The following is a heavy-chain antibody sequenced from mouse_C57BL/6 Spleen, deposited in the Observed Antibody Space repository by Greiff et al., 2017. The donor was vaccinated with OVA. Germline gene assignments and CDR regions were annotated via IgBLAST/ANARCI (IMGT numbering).Heavy chain of an antibody. V-gene: IGHV3-6*01. CDR1: GYSITSGYY. CDR2: ISYDGSN. J-gene: IGHJ1*03. D-gene: IGHD1-1*01. Sequence: VQLKESGPGLVKPSQSLSLTCSVTGYSITSGYYWNWIRQFPGNKLEWMGYISYDGSNNYNPSLKNRISITRDTSKNQFFLKLNSVTTEDTATYYCARTGDYYYGSSYWYFDVWGTGTTVTVSS. CDR3: ARTGDYYYGSSYWYFDV.